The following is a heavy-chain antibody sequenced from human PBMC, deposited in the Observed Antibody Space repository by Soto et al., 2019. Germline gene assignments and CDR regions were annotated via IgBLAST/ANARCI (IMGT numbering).Heavy chain of an antibody. CDR3: ARSSISVAGQTQYYYYSTMDV. J-gene: IGHJ6*02. D-gene: IGHD6-19*01. CDR1: GFTFISYA. Sequence: QVQLVESGGGVVQPGRSLRLSCAASGFTFISYAMHWVRQAPGKGLEWVALMTYDGTETYYADAVKGRFTISRDNSKNTLYLQMNRLRAAETAVYYCARSSISVAGQTQYYYYSTMDVWGQGTTVTVSS. V-gene: IGHV3-30-3*01. CDR2: MTYDGTET.